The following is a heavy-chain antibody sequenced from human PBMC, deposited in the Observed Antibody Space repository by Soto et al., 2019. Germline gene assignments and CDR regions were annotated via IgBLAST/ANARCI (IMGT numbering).Heavy chain of an antibody. Sequence: VGSLRLSCAASGFTFSDYYMSWIRQAPGKGLEWVSYISSSGSTIYYADSVKGRFTISRDNAKNSLYLQMNSLRAEDTAVYYCAGTRGYEREEWSAFDIWGQGTMVTVSS. D-gene: IGHD3-3*01. CDR3: AGTRGYEREEWSAFDI. CDR1: GFTFSDYY. J-gene: IGHJ3*02. CDR2: ISSSGSTI. V-gene: IGHV3-11*01.